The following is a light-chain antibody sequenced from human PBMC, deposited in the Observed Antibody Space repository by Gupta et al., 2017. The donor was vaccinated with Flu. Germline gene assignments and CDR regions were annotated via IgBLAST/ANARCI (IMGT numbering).Light chain of an antibody. J-gene: IGKJ3*01. CDR2: CAS. CDR1: QNINNY. CDR3: QQSYTTPRT. Sequence: DIQMTQSPSSLSASVGDRVTITCRASQNINNYLNWYQQKAGKAPKVLIYCASTLRSGVPSRFSGSGSGTDFTLTFSSLQPDDFATYYCQQSYTTPRTFGPGTKVDVK. V-gene: IGKV1-39*01.